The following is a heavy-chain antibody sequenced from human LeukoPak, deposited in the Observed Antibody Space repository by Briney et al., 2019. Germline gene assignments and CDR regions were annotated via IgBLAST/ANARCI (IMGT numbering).Heavy chain of an antibody. V-gene: IGHV4-59*04. J-gene: IGHJ4*02. D-gene: IGHD1-26*01. Sequence: SETLSLTCTVSGGSISSYYWSWIRQPPGKGLEWIGYIYHSGSTYYNPSLKSRVTISVDRSKNQFSLNLNSVTAADTAVYYCARHRGSGSYYDPHDYWGQGTLVTVSS. CDR3: ARHRGSGSYYDPHDY. CDR1: GGSISSYY. CDR2: IYHSGST.